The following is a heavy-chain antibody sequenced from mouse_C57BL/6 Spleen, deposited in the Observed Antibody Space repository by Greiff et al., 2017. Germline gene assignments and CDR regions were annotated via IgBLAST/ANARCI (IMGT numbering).Heavy chain of an antibody. D-gene: IGHD1-1*01. CDR2: IYPGSGST. V-gene: IGHV1-55*01. CDR1: GYTFTSYW. CDR3: ARFSLVAENYFDY. J-gene: IGHJ2*01. Sequence: QVQLQQPGAELVKPGASVKMSCKASGYTFTSYWITWVKQRPGQGLEWIGDIYPGSGSTNYNEQFKSKATLTVDTSSSSAYMQLSSLTSEDSAVYYCARFSLVAENYFDYWGQGTTLTVSS.